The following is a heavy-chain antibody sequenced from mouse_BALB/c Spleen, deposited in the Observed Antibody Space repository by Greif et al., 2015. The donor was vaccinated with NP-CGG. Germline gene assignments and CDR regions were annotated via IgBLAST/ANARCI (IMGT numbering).Heavy chain of an antibody. CDR1: GFSLTSYG. CDR3: ASQDAY. J-gene: IGHJ3*01. CDR2: IWSGGST. V-gene: IGHV2-4*02. Sequence: VQLQQSGPGLVQPSQSLSITCTVSGFSLTSYGVHWVRQPPGKGLEWLGVIWSGGSTDYNAAFISRLSISKDNSKSQVFFKMNSLQADDTAIHYCASQDAYWGQGTLVTVSA.